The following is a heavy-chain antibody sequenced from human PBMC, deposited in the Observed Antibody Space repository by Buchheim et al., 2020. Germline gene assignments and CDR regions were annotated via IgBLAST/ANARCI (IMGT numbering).Heavy chain of an antibody. CDR1: GFTFSSYW. D-gene: IGHD3-22*01. CDR2: IKQDGSEK. V-gene: IGHV3-7*04. Sequence: EVQLVESGGGLVQPGGSLRLSCAASGFTFSSYWMSWVRQAPGKGLEWVANIKQDGSEKYYVDSVKGRFTISRDNATNSLYLQMNSLRAEDTAVYYCARDIYYYDSSGPVDYWGQGTL. J-gene: IGHJ4*02. CDR3: ARDIYYYDSSGPVDY.